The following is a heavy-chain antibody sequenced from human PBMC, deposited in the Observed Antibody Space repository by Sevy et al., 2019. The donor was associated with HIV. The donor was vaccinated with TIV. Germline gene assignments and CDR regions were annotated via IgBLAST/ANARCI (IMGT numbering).Heavy chain of an antibody. J-gene: IGHJ4*02. CDR3: AKDTSGWYDALDQ. D-gene: IGHD6-19*01. CDR2: ISPNGATS. Sequence: GGSQRLSCEVSGFTFGYFAMSWVRQAPGKGLEWVSGISPNGATSHYAASVRGRFTISRDNSKNRMYLQMSSLRAEDTAQYYCAKDTSGWYDALDQWGQGTLVTVSS. V-gene: IGHV3-23*01. CDR1: GFTFGYFA.